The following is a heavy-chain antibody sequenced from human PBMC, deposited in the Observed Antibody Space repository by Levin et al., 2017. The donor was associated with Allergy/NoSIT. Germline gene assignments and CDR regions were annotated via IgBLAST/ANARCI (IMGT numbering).Heavy chain of an antibody. Sequence: KASETLSLTCTVSGGSISSLSWTWIRQPPGKGLEWIGYIHSSGSTNYNPSLRSRVTMSVDKSKNQFPLKLSSVTAADTAVYFCARDNSAAAYSLDAWGQGTLVTVSS. CDR3: ARDNSAAAYSLDA. V-gene: IGHV4-59*11. J-gene: IGHJ5*02. D-gene: IGHD6-13*01. CDR1: GGSISSLS. CDR2: IHSSGST.